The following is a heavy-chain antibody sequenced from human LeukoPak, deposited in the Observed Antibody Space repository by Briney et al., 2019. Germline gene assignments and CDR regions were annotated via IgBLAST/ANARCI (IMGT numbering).Heavy chain of an antibody. CDR1: GFTFSSYE. J-gene: IGHJ4*02. V-gene: IGHV3-48*03. CDR3: ARGDIVVVPTAVGSWDY. Sequence: GGSLRLSCAASGFTFSSYEMHWVRQAPGKGLEWVSYISASGTTIYYADSVKGRFTISRDNSKNTLYLQMNSLRAEDTAVYYCARGDIVVVPTAVGSWDYWGQGTLVTVSS. CDR2: ISASGTTI. D-gene: IGHD2-2*01.